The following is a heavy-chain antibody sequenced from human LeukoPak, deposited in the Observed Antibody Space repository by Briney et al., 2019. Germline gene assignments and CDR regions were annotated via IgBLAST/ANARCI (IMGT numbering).Heavy chain of an antibody. CDR1: GFTFTSYG. V-gene: IGHV3-23*01. CDR2: ISGSGGST. CDR3: AKDSYDSVIRFFD. Sequence: GGSLRLSCAASGFTFTSYGMSWVRQVRQAPGKGLEWVSTISGSGGSTYYADSVNGRFTISRDNSKNTLYLQMNSLRAEDTAVYYCAKDSYDSVIRFFDWGQGTLVTVSS. D-gene: IGHD3-10*01. J-gene: IGHJ4*02.